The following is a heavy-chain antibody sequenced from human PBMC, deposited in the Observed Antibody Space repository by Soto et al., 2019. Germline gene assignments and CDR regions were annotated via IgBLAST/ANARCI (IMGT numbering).Heavy chain of an antibody. CDR2: ISAHNGNT. Sequence: QVHLVQSGAEVKKPGASVKVSCKGSGYAFTTYGITWVRQAPGQGLEWMGWISAHNGNTTYAQKLQGRATVTRATSTSTAYMELRRLRSDGTAVYYCARGRYGDYWGQGALVTVSS. CDR3: ARGRYGDY. CDR1: GYAFTTYG. V-gene: IGHV1-18*01. D-gene: IGHD1-1*01. J-gene: IGHJ4*02.